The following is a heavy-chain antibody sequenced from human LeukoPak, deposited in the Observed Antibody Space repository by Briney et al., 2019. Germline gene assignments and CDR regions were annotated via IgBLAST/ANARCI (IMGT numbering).Heavy chain of an antibody. CDR3: AKDRDPTSGSFDT. V-gene: IGHV3-30*18. J-gene: IGHJ3*02. CDR1: GFTFSYFG. CDR2: MLYDGSKK. D-gene: IGHD3-10*01. Sequence: GGSLRLSCAASGFTFSYFGMNWVRQAPGKGLEWVAVMLYDGSKKYYAESVKGRFTISRDNSKNTLYLQMNSLRAEDTGVYYCAKDRDPTSGSFDTWGQGTMVTVS.